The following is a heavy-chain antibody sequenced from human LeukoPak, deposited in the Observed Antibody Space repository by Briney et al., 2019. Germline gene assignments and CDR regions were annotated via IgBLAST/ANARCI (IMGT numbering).Heavy chain of an antibody. CDR3: VRASHPGGWFDP. CDR2: ISSSGTTI. J-gene: IGHJ5*02. CDR1: GFNFSNYY. Sequence: PGGSLRLSCAASGFNFSNYYMTWIRQAPGKGLEWVSFISSSGTTIYYADSVKGRFTISRDNAKNSLYLQMNSLTAEDTAMYYCVRASHPGGWFDPWGQGTLVTVSS. V-gene: IGHV3-11*04. D-gene: IGHD3-10*01.